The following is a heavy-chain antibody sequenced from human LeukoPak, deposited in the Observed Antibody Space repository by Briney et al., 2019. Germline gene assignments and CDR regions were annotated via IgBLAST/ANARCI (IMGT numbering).Heavy chain of an antibody. Sequence: SVKASCKASGGTFSSYDISWVRQAPGQGLEWMGGITPIFGTAKYAQKFQGRVTITAVESMSTAYMELSSLRSEDTAVYYCARGWLAESTVVTPYNYWGQGTLVTVSS. CDR1: GGTFSSYD. J-gene: IGHJ4*02. V-gene: IGHV1-69*13. CDR2: ITPIFGTA. CDR3: ARGWLAESTVVTPYNY. D-gene: IGHD4-23*01.